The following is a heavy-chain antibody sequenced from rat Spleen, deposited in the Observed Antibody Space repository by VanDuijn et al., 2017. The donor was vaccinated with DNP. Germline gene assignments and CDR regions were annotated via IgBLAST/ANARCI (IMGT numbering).Heavy chain of an antibody. CDR1: GFTFSSFP. CDR3: TRPRGSYGGYRVDA. CDR2: ISPSGGST. D-gene: IGHD1-11*01. V-gene: IGHV5-46*01. Sequence: EGQLVESGGGLVQPGRSMKLSCAASGFTFSSFPMAWVRQAPTGGLEWVAAISPSGGSTYYRDSVKGRFTVSRDNTKSTLYLQMDSLGSEDTATYYCTRPRGSYGGYRVDAWGQGTSVTVSS. J-gene: IGHJ4*01.